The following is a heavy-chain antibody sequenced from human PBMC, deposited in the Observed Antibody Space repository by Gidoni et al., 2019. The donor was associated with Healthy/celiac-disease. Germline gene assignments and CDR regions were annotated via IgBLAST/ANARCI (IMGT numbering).Heavy chain of an antibody. CDR1: GFSLSTSGVG. J-gene: IGHJ4*02. D-gene: IGHD3-16*01. Sequence: QITLKESGPTLVTPTQTLTLTCTFSGFSLSTSGVGVGWIRQPPGKALEWLALIYWNDDKRYSPSLKSKLNINKDTSKNQVVLTMTNMDPVDTAKYYCAHRSDYDPRGYFDYWGQGTLVTVSS. V-gene: IGHV2-5*01. CDR2: IYWNDDK. CDR3: AHRSDYDPRGYFDY.